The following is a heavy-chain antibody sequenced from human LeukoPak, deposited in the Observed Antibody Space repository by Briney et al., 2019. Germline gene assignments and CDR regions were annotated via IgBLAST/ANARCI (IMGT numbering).Heavy chain of an antibody. D-gene: IGHD2-8*01. V-gene: IGHV3-33*01. J-gene: IGHJ4*02. CDR1: GFTFSSYS. CDR2: IWYDGSNK. Sequence: GGSLRLSCAASGFTFSSYSMHWVRQAPGKGLEWVAVIWYDGSNKYYADSVKGRFTISRDNSKNTLYLQMNSLRAEDTAVYYCARDGEWSTLYYFDYWGQGTLVTVSS. CDR3: ARDGEWSTLYYFDY.